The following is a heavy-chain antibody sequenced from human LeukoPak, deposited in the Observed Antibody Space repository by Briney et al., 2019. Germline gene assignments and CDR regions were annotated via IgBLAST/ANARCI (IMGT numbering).Heavy chain of an antibody. CDR2: MKPKRGNT. CDR1: GYTFTVYY. Sequence: ASVTVSSKDSGYTFTVYYMHWVRQAPGEGVERMGWMKPKRGNTGNAQRFQGRVTMTRNTSIITAYMELSSLRSEDTAVYYCARPYYDSSGYYYNYWGQGTLVTVSS. V-gene: IGHV1-8*02. J-gene: IGHJ4*02. CDR3: ARPYYDSSGYYYNY. D-gene: IGHD3-22*01.